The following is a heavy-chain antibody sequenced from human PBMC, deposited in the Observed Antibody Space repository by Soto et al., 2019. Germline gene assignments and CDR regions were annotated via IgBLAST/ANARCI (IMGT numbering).Heavy chain of an antibody. CDR1: GGSISSRSYY. Sequence: QLQLQESGPGLVKPSETLSLTCTVSGGSISSRSYYWGWIRQPPGKGLEWIGSIYYSGSTYYNPSLQRRVTIAVATSKNQFSLKLSSVTAADTAVYYCARFGVVVPAAAGDYWGQGTLVTVSS. V-gene: IGHV4-39*01. D-gene: IGHD2-2*01. CDR2: IYYSGST. J-gene: IGHJ4*02. CDR3: ARFGVVVPAAAGDY.